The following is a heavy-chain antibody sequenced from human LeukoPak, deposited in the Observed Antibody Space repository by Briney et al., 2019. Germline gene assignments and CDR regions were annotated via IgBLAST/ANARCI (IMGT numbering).Heavy chain of an antibody. V-gene: IGHV4-59*01. CDR1: GGSISSYY. Sequence: KTSETLSLTCTVSGGSISSYYWSWIRQPPGKGLEWIGYIYYSGSTNYNPPLKSRVTISVDTSKNQFSLKLSSVTAADTAVYYCARDRGSLAAGTFDNWFDPWGQGTLVTVSS. CDR3: ARDRGSLAAGTFDNWFDP. CDR2: IYYSGST. J-gene: IGHJ5*02. D-gene: IGHD6-13*01.